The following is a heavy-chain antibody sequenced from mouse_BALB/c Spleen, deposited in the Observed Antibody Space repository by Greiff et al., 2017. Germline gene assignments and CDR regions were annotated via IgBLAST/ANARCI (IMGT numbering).Heavy chain of an antibody. CDR2: IWAGGST. J-gene: IGHJ4*01. Sequence: VKLQESGPGLVAPSQSLSITCTVSGFSLTSYGVHWVRQPPGKGLEWLGVIWAGGSTNYNSALMSRLSISKDNSKSQVFLKMNSLQTDDTAMYYCARDSLILRLRAMDYWGQGTSVTVSS. V-gene: IGHV2-9*02. D-gene: IGHD1-2*01. CDR1: GFSLTSYG. CDR3: ARDSLILRLRAMDY.